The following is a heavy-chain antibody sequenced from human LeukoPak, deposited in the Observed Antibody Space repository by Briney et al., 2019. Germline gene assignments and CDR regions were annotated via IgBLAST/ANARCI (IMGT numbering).Heavy chain of an antibody. CDR2: SNLNSGAT. V-gene: IGHV1-2*02. D-gene: IGHD1-26*01. CDR3: AAIVGGTSYYYYSMDV. CDR1: VYSFTDFF. J-gene: IGHJ6*02. Sequence: ASVTVSFKSSVYSFTDFFIHWVRQPPAQGLEWMGWSNLNSGATNNAREFQERLTMTRDTSITTPSIELIRLTSDDTAVYYCAAIVGGTSYYYYSMDVWGQGTTVTVSS.